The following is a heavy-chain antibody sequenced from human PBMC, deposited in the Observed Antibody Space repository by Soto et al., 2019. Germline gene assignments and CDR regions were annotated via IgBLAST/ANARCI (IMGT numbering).Heavy chain of an antibody. CDR1: GGTFSSYA. Sequence: QVQLVQSGAEVKKPGSSVKVSCKASGGTFSSYAISWVRQAPGQGLEWMGGIIPIFGTANYAQKFQGRVTITADESTSTAYMELSSLRSEDTAVYCCARGRRVAAAGTLEYYYYGMDVWGQGTTVTVSS. CDR2: IIPIFGTA. J-gene: IGHJ6*02. V-gene: IGHV1-69*01. CDR3: ARGRRVAAAGTLEYYYYGMDV. D-gene: IGHD6-13*01.